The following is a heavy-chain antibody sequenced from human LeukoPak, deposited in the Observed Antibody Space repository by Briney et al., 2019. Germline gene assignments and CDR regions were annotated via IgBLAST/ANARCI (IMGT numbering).Heavy chain of an antibody. D-gene: IGHD6-13*01. CDR3: ARGQDSSSSPFDY. CDR2: ISYDGSNK. Sequence: GGSLRLSCAASGFTFSSYTMHWVRQAPGKGLEWVAVISYDGSNKYYADSVKGRFTISRDNSKNTLYLQMNSLRAEDTAVYYCARGQDSSSSPFDYWGQGTLVTVSS. V-gene: IGHV3-30-3*01. J-gene: IGHJ4*02. CDR1: GFTFSSYT.